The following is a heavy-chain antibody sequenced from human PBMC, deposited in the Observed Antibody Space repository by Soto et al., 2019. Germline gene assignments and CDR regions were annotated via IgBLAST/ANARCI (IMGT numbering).Heavy chain of an antibody. D-gene: IGHD4-17*01. CDR3: ARYDFGTFDY. V-gene: IGHV4-4*02. CDR2: IYHTEST. Sequence: SETLSLTCAVSGDSISSSFWWSWVRQPPGRGLEWIGEIYHTESTVYNPSLKSRVTISVDKSKNQFSLNLDSVTAADTAVYYCARYDFGTFDYWGRGILVTVSS. CDR1: GDSISSSFW. J-gene: IGHJ4*02.